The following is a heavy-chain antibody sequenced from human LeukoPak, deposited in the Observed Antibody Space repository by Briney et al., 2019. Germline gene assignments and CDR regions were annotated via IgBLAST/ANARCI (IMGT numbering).Heavy chain of an antibody. V-gene: IGHV4-4*07. CDR3: ARGDCSSTSCYFDY. Sequence: PSQTLSLTCTVSGGSISSYYWKWIRQPAGKGLEWIGRIYTSGSTNYNPSLKSRVTMSVDTSKNQFSLKLSSVTAADTAVYYCARGDCSSTSCYFDYWGQGTLVTVSS. CDR1: GGSISSYY. D-gene: IGHD2-2*01. J-gene: IGHJ4*02. CDR2: IYTSGST.